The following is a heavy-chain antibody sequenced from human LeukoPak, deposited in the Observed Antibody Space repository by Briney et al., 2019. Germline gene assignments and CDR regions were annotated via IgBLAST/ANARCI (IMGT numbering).Heavy chain of an antibody. V-gene: IGHV3-74*01. Sequence: GGSLRLSCAASGITFGNNWMHWVRQGPGNGLVWISRINSDGGGAIYADSVKGRFTVSIDNAKNTLYLQMNSLRAEDTAVYYCARDVPHNWFDTWGQGTLVTVSS. CDR2: INSDGGGA. CDR3: ARDVPHNWFDT. J-gene: IGHJ5*02. CDR1: GITFGNNW.